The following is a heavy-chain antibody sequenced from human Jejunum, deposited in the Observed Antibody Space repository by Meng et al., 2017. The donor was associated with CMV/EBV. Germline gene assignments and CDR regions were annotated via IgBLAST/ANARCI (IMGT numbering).Heavy chain of an antibody. CDR2: MNPNRGTT. CDR3: ATGVADFEY. D-gene: IGHD6-19*01. Sequence: QVPLVQSGAEVKKPGASVKVSCKASGYTFTSYDINWARQGTGQGLEWMGWMNPNRGTTGYAQKFQGRVTMTRNISKSTAYMDLSSLRSEDTAVYYCATGVADFEYWGQGTLVTVSS. CDR1: GYTFTSYD. J-gene: IGHJ4*02. V-gene: IGHV1-8*01.